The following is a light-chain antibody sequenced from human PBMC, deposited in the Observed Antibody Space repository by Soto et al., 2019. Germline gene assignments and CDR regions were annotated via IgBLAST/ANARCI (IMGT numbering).Light chain of an antibody. Sequence: EIVLTQSPGTLSLSPGERATLSCRASQSVSSSYLAWYQQKPGQAPRLLIYGASSRATGIPDRFSGSGSETDFTLTISRLEPEDFAVYYGQQYGSSSWTFGQGTKGEIK. J-gene: IGKJ1*01. CDR2: GAS. CDR1: QSVSSSY. CDR3: QQYGSSSWT. V-gene: IGKV3-20*01.